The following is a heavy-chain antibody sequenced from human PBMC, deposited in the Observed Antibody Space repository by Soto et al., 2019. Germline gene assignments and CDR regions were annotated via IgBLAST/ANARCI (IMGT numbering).Heavy chain of an antibody. D-gene: IGHD5-12*01. CDR1: GFPFSSYA. CDR3: VRDRGYNGYDLQY. J-gene: IGHJ4*02. V-gene: IGHV3-48*02. Sequence: EVQLVESGGGLVQPGGSLRLSCAASGFPFSSYAMNWVRQAPGKGLEWVSYINSGSSTIYYADSAKGRFTISRDNAKKSLYLQMNSLRDEDTGGYFFVRDRGYNGYDLQYWGQGALVAVSS. CDR2: INSGSSTI.